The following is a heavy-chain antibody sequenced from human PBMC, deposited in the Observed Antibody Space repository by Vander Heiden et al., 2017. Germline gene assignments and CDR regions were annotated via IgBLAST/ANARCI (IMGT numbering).Heavy chain of an antibody. CDR3: AKDRWFGESHNRFDS. V-gene: IGHV3-23*01. Sequence: QLLESGGGLVQPGGSLRLSCSASGITFSTYAIGWARQAPGKGLEWVSSMSCSGGSTYYADSVKGRFTISRDNSKNTLYLQMNSLRAEDTAVYYCAKDRWFGESHNRFDSWGQGTLVTVSP. CDR1: GITFSTYA. J-gene: IGHJ4*02. CDR2: MSCSGGST. D-gene: IGHD3-10*01.